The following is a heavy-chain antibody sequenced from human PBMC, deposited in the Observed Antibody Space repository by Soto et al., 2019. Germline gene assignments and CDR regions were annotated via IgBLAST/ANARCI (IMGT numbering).Heavy chain of an antibody. CDR1: AFTFSSYA. V-gene: IGHV3-23*01. J-gene: IGHJ4*02. CDR2: ISGGGGSA. CDR3: AKAALYSSTWEPGKGYFDY. Sequence: EVQLLESGGDLVQPGGSLRLSCAASAFTFSSYAMSWVRQAPGKGLEWVSTISGGGGSAYYAASVEGRFTISRDNSKNTLVLQMHTLRAEDTAVYYCAKAALYSSTWEPGKGYFDYWGQGTLVTVSS. D-gene: IGHD6-13*01.